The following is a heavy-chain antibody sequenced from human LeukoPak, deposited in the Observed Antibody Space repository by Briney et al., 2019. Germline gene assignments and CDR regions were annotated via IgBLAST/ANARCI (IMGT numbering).Heavy chain of an antibody. D-gene: IGHD3-3*01. CDR1: GFTFDDYA. CDR3: AKVAVTIFGVVIREDYYYMDV. J-gene: IGHJ6*03. Sequence: GGSLRLSCAASGFTFDDYAMHWVRQAPGKGLEWVSLISWDGGSTYYADSVKGRFTISRDNSKNSLYLQMNSLRAEDTALYYRAKVAVTIFGVVIREDYYYMDVWGKGTTVTVSS. CDR2: ISWDGGST. V-gene: IGHV3-43D*04.